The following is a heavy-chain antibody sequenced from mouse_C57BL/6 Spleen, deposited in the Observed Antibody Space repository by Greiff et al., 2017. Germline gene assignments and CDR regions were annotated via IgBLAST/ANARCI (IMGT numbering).Heavy chain of an antibody. J-gene: IGHJ3*01. CDR1: GYTFTDYY. D-gene: IGHD1-1*01. CDR2: INPNNGGT. CDR3: AREGGSSPAWFAY. Sequence: VQLKQSGPELVKPGASVKISCKASGYTFTDYYMNWVKQSHGKSLEWIGDINPNNGGTSYNQKFKGKATLTVDKSSSTAYMELRSLTSEDSAVYYCAREGGSSPAWFAYWGQETLVTVSA. V-gene: IGHV1-26*01.